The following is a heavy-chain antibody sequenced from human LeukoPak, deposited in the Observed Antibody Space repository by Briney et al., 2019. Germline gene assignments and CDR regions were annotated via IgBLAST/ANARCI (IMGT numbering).Heavy chain of an antibody. CDR2: INHSGST. V-gene: IGHV4-34*09. J-gene: IGHJ5*02. D-gene: IGHD4-17*01. CDR3: ARDPRNGDYLGGWFDP. Sequence: NTSETLSLTCAVYGGSFSGYYWSWIRQPPGKGLEWIGQINHSGSTYYNPSLKSRVTISVDTSKNQFSLKLSSVTAADTAVYYCARDPRNGDYLGGWFDPWGQGTLVTVSS. CDR1: GGSFSGYY.